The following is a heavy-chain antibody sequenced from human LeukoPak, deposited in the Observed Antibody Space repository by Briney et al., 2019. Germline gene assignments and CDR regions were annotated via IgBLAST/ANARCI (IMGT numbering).Heavy chain of an antibody. V-gene: IGHV3-30-3*01. CDR2: ISYDGSNK. D-gene: IGHD4-17*01. Sequence: SGGSLRLSCAASGFTFSGYAMHWVRQAPGKGLEWVAVISYDGSNKYYADSVKGRFTISRDNSKNTLYLQMNSLRAEDTAVYYCARPYGRGYWGQGTLVTVSS. CDR1: GFTFSGYA. CDR3: ARPYGRGY. J-gene: IGHJ4*02.